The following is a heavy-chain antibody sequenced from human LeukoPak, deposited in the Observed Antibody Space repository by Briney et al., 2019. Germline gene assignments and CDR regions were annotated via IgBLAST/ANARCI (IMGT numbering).Heavy chain of an antibody. CDR3: ARDLGSGTPLDC. CDR2: IRSDGTST. J-gene: IGHJ4*02. CDR1: GFSFSSYW. D-gene: IGHD1-7*01. V-gene: IGHV3-74*01. Sequence: PGGSLRLSCEASGFSFSSYWMHWVRQAPGEGPVWFSLIRSDGTSTSYADSVKGRFTISRDNAKNTVYLQMNSLRAEDTAVYYCARDLGSGTPLDCRGQGTLVTVSS.